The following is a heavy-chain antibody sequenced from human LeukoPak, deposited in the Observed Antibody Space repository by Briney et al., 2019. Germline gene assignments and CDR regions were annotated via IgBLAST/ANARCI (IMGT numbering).Heavy chain of an antibody. J-gene: IGHJ5*02. D-gene: IGHD3-22*01. CDR1: GGSFSGYY. CDR3: ARAFVSYYYDSSGYYLDRYNWFDP. CDR2: ISSSGSTI. Sequence: LSLTCAVYGGSFSGYYMSWIRQAPGKGLEWVSYISSSGSTIYYADSVKGRFTISRDNAKNSLYLQMNSLRAEDTAVYYCARAFVSYYYDSSGYYLDRYNWFDPWGQGTLVTVSS. V-gene: IGHV3-11*04.